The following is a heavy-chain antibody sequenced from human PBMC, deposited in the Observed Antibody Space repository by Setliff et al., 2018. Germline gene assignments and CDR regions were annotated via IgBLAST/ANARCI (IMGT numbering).Heavy chain of an antibody. V-gene: IGHV4-4*07. Sequence: SETLSLTCSVSSGSMRNYYWSWIRQPAGRGLEWIGRIYTSGTTNYSPSLKSRVSISSDTSKNVISLKLNSVTAADTAVYFCAREYVVISFVRNTHSHYGMDVWGQGTTGT. CDR1: SGSMRNYY. CDR3: AREYVVISFVRNTHSHYGMDV. D-gene: IGHD2-21*01. J-gene: IGHJ6*02. CDR2: IYTSGTT.